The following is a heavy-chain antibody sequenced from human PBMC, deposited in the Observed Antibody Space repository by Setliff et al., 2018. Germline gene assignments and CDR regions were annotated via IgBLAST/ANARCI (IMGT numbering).Heavy chain of an antibody. J-gene: IGHJ4*02. CDR3: AAPGGGSYRF. V-gene: IGHV4-39*01. CDR2: ISYGGNT. Sequence: TSETLSLTCTVSGVSISANHYWGWIRQPPGKGLEWIGSISYGGNTYYNPSLNSRVTISADTSKNQFSVRLNSVTAADTAVYYCAAPGGGSYRFWGQGTLVTVSS. CDR1: GVSISANHY. D-gene: IGHD1-26*01.